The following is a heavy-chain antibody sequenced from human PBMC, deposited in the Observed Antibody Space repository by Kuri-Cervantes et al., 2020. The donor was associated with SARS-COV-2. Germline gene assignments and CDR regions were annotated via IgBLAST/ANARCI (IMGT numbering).Heavy chain of an antibody. D-gene: IGHD4-17*01. V-gene: IGHV3-21*01. CDR2: ISSSSDYI. Sequence: LSLTCAASGFTFSSYSMSWVRQTPGKGLEWVSSISSSSDYIYYADSLKGRFAISRDNAKNSLDLQMNNLRAEDTALYYCARGGTSYGDYSDYWGQGTLVTVSS. CDR3: ARGGTSYGDYSDY. J-gene: IGHJ4*02. CDR1: GFTFSSYS.